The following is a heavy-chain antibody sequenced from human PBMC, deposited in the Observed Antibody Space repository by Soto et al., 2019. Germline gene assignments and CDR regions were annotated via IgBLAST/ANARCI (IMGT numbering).Heavy chain of an antibody. CDR3: ARGRAFDI. V-gene: IGHV4-34*01. CDR1: GGSFSGYY. CDR2: INHSGST. Sequence: QVQLQQWGAGLLKPSETLSLTCAVYGGSFSGYYWSWIRQPPGKGLEWIGEINHSGSTNYNPSLKSRVNISVDTSKNQFSLKLSSVTAADTAVYYCARGRAFDIWGQGTMVTVSS. J-gene: IGHJ3*02.